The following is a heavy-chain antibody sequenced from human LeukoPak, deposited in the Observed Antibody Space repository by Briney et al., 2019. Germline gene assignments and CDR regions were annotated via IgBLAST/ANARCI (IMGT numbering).Heavy chain of an antibody. D-gene: IGHD6-19*01. CDR3: ARESLRSGGAFDI. V-gene: IGHV3-53*01. J-gene: IGHJ3*02. CDR2: IYSGGST. CDR1: GFTVSSNY. Sequence: GGSLRLSCAASGFTVSSNYMSWFRQAPGKGLEWVSVIYSGGSTYYADSVKGRFTISRDNSKNTLYLQMNSLRAEDTAVYYCARESLRSGGAFDIWGQGTMVTVSS.